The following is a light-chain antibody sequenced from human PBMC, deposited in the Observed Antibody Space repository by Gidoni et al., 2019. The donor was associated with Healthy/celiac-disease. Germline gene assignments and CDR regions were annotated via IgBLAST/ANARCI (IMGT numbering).Light chain of an antibody. J-gene: IGKJ2*01. CDR1: QSVSSY. Sequence: EVLLTQSPATLSFAPGERATLSCRASQSVSSYLAWYQQKPGQAPRLLIYYASNRATGIPARFSGSGSGTDFTLTISSLEPEDFAVYYCQQRSNWPPRTFXQXTKLEIK. CDR2: YAS. CDR3: QQRSNWPPRT. V-gene: IGKV3-11*01.